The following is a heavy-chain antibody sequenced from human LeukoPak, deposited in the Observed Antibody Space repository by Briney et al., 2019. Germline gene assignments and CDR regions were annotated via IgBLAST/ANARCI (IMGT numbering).Heavy chain of an antibody. J-gene: IGHJ4*02. Sequence: GASVNVSCKASGYTFTSYYMHWVRQAPGQGLEWMGIINPSGGSTSYAQKFQGRVTMTRDTSTSTVYMELSSLRSEDTAVYYCARDGGYCSGGSCYWPDYWGQGTLVTVSS. CDR2: INPSGGST. CDR3: ARDGGYCSGGSCYWPDY. V-gene: IGHV1-46*01. CDR1: GYTFTSYY. D-gene: IGHD2-15*01.